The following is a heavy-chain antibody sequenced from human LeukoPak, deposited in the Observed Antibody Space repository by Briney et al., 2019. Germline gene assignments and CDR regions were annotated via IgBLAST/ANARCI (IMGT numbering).Heavy chain of an antibody. V-gene: IGHV4-59*01. CDR3: ARKGGLFDY. D-gene: IGHD2-15*01. J-gene: IGHJ4*02. CDR2: IYYNGTT. Sequence: SETLSPTCTVSGGSIRDYYSRWIRPSPGKGLEWIGYIYYNGTTNYNPSLTSRVTISVDMSKNQFSLKMSSVTAADTAVYYCARKGGLFDYWGQGRLVTVSS. CDR1: GGSIRDYY.